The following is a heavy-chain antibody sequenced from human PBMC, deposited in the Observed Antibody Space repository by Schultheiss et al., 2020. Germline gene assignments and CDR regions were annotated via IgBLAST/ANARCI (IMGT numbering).Heavy chain of an antibody. J-gene: IGHJ3*02. CDR1: GFTFSSYA. Sequence: GASLKISCAASGFTFSSYAMSWVRQAPGKGLEWVSAISGSGGSTYYADSVKGRFTISRDNSKNTLYLQMNSLRAEDTAVYYCAKTLSKRGYCSSTSCRRSDAFDIWGQGTMVTVSS. V-gene: IGHV3-23*01. CDR3: AKTLSKRGYCSSTSCRRSDAFDI. CDR2: ISGSGGST. D-gene: IGHD2-2*01.